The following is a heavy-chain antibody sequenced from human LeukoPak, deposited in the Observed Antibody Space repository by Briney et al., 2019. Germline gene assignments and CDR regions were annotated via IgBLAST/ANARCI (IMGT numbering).Heavy chain of an antibody. CDR2: IYYSGST. D-gene: IGHD3-3*01. V-gene: IGHV4-39*01. CDR1: GGSISSSSYH. Sequence: PSETLSLTCTVSGGSISSSSYHWGWIRQPPGKGLEWIGSIYYSGSTYYNPSLKSRVTISVDTSKNQFSLKLSSVTAADTAVYYCARRITIFGVVNHGYYFDYWGQGTLVTVSS. CDR3: ARRITIFGVVNHGYYFDY. J-gene: IGHJ4*02.